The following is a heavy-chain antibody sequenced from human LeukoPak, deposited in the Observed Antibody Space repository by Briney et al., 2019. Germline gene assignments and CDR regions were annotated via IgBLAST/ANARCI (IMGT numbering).Heavy chain of an antibody. CDR1: GFSLSTSGVG. CDR2: SYWVDDK. Sequence: SGPTMVNRTQTLTLTCTFSGFSLSTSGVGVGWIRQPPGKALAWLALSYWVDDKRYSPSLKSRLTIPKDTSKTQVVLTRTNMDPVDTATYYCAHSVFGGYDLYYFDYWGQGTLVTVSS. CDR3: AHSVFGGYDLYYFDY. J-gene: IGHJ4*02. D-gene: IGHD5-12*01. V-gene: IGHV2-5*02.